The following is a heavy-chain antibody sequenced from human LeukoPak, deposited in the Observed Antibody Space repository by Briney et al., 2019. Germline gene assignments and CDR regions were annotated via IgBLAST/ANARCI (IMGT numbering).Heavy chain of an antibody. CDR3: ATSPVYSYGHPYYFDY. Sequence: PGGSLRLSCAASGFTFSSYEMNWVRQAPGKGLEWISYISSSGSTIYYADSVKGRFTISRDNAKNSLYLQMNSLRAEDTAVYYCATSPVYSYGHPYYFDYWGQGTLVTVSS. CDR2: ISSSGSTI. CDR1: GFTFSSYE. J-gene: IGHJ4*02. V-gene: IGHV3-48*03. D-gene: IGHD5-18*01.